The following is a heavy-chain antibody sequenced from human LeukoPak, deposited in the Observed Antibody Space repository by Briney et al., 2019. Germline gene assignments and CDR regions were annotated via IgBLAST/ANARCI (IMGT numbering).Heavy chain of an antibody. CDR2: IYSGGGI. D-gene: IGHD3-10*01. CDR3: ATGRGVHYH. Sequence: PGGSLRLSCAASGFTFSSYAVSWVRQAPGKGLEWVSVIYSGGGIYYADSVKGRFTISRDNSKNTLYLQMNSLTAEDTAVYYCATGRGVHYHWGQGTLVTVSS. V-gene: IGHV3-66*01. J-gene: IGHJ5*02. CDR1: GFTFSSYA.